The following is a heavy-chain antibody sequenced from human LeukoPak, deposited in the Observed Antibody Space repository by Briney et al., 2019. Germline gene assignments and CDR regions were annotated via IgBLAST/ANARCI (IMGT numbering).Heavy chain of an antibody. J-gene: IGHJ4*02. CDR2: IYYSGST. CDR1: GGSISSSSYY. V-gene: IGHV4-39*01. CDR3: AGPILDCSSTSCSTGDY. Sequence: SETLSLTCTVSGGSISSSSYYWGWIRQPPGKGLEWIGSIYYSGSTYYNPSLKSRVTISVDTSKNQFSLKLSSVTAADTAVYYCAGPILDCSSTSCSTGDYWGQGTLVTVSS. D-gene: IGHD2-2*01.